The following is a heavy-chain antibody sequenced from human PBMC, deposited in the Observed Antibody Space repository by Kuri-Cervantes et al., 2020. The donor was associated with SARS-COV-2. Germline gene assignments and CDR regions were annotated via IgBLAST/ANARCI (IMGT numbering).Heavy chain of an antibody. CDR2: IKSKTDGGTT. Sequence: SCAASGFTVSSEEMHWVRQAPGKGLEWVGRIKSKTDGGTTDYAAPVKGRFTISRDDSKNTLYLQMNSLKTEDTAVYYCTTDLPNPTYPRYYYYYYGMDVWGQGTTVTVSS. CDR1: GFTVSSEE. J-gene: IGHJ6*02. CDR3: TTDLPNPTYPRYYYYYYGMDV. V-gene: IGHV3-15*01. D-gene: IGHD2-2*02.